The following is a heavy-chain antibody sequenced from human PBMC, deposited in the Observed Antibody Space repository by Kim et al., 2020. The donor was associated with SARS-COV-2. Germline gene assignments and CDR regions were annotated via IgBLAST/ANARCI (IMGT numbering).Heavy chain of an antibody. D-gene: IGHD5-18*01. Sequence: GGSLRLSCAASGFTFSSYGMHWVRQAPGKGLEWVAVISYDGSNKYYADSVKGRFTISRDNSKNTLYLQMNSLRAEDTAVYYCAKDDTAMVLYYYYYMDVWGKGTTVTVSS. V-gene: IGHV3-30*18. J-gene: IGHJ6*03. CDR2: ISYDGSNK. CDR1: GFTFSSYG. CDR3: AKDDTAMVLYYYYYMDV.